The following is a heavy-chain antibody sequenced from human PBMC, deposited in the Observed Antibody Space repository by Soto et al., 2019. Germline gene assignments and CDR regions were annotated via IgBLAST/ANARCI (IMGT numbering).Heavy chain of an antibody. J-gene: IGHJ3*02. Sequence: SETLSLTCTVSGGSISSYYWSWIRQPPGKGLEWIGEINHSGSTNYNPSLKSRVTISVDTSKNQFSLKLSSVTAADTAVYYCARGGDYVEFDIWGQGTMVTVSS. CDR2: INHSGST. V-gene: IGHV4-34*01. CDR3: ARGGDYVEFDI. CDR1: GGSISSYY. D-gene: IGHD4-17*01.